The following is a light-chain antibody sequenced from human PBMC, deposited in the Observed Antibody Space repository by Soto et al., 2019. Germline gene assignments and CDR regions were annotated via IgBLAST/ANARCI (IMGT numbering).Light chain of an antibody. CDR3: QQYNKWPIT. CDR1: QSVGSL. J-gene: IGKJ5*01. CDR2: RAS. V-gene: IGKV3-15*01. Sequence: EVVLTPSPATLSVSPGEGATLSCRASQSVGSLLAWYQQKPGQAPRLLIYRASSRATGISGSFSGSGSGTEFTLTITSLQSEDFGVYYCQQYNKWPITFGQGTRLEIK.